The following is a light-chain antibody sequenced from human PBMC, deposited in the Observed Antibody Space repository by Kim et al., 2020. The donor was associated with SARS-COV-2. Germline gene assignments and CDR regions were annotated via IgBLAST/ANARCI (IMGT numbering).Light chain of an antibody. CDR3: QSYDTSLSAWV. CDR2: TYT. CDR1: SSNIGAGYD. J-gene: IGLJ3*02. Sequence: QSVLTQPPSVSGAPGQRVSVSCTGSSSNIGAGYDVHWYQQLPGTAPKLLIYTYTKRASGVPDRFSGSKSGTSASLVITGLQAEDESDYYCQSYDTSLSAWVFGGGTQLTVL. V-gene: IGLV1-40*01.